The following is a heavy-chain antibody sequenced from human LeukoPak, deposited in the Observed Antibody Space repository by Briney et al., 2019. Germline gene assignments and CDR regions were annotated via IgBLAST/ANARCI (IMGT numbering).Heavy chain of an antibody. CDR1: GFTFSSYG. J-gene: IGHJ3*02. D-gene: IGHD1-26*01. CDR3: AKDLYRIVGVTRDTFDI. V-gene: IGHV3-30*18. CDR2: ISYDGSNK. Sequence: PGRSLRLSCAASGFTFSSYGIHWVRQAPGKGLEWVAVISYDGSNKYYEDSVKGRFTISRDNSKNTLYLQMNSLRAEDTAVYYCAKDLYRIVGVTRDTFDIWVQGTMVTV.